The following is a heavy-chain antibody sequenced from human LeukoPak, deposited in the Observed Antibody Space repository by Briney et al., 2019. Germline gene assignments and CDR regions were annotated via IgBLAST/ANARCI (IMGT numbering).Heavy chain of an antibody. J-gene: IGHJ4*02. Sequence: ASVKVSCKASGYTFTGYYIHWVRQAPGQGLEWMGWINPNSGGTNYAQKFQGRVTMTRDTSISTAYMELSRLRSDDTAVYYCARAASYCSSTSCYSTVKYWGQGTLVTVSS. CDR2: INPNSGGT. CDR3: ARAASYCSSTSCYSTVKY. D-gene: IGHD2-2*01. V-gene: IGHV1-2*02. CDR1: GYTFTGYY.